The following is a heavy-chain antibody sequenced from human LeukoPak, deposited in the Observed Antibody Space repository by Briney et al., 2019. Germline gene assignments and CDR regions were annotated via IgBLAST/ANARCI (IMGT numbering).Heavy chain of an antibody. D-gene: IGHD1-26*01. CDR2: IDGDGST. J-gene: IGHJ4*02. CDR1: GVTVSNH. CDR3: ARVSGSYGMYYFDY. V-gene: IGHV3-66*01. Sequence: GGSLRLSCVASGVTVSNHMSWVRQAPGKGLEWVSIIDGDGSTYYADSVKGRFTISRDNAKNSLYLQMNSLRAEDTAVYYCARVSGSYGMYYFDYWGQGTLVTVSS.